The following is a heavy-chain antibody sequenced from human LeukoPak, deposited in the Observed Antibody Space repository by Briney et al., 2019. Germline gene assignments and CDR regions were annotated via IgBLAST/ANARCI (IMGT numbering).Heavy chain of an antibody. CDR3: ARVRYCTSTSCPDFDC. V-gene: IGHV1-24*01. CDR1: GYTLTELS. Sequence: GASVKVSCKVSGYTLTELSMHWVRQAPGKGLEWMGGFDPEDGETIYVQKFQGRVTMTEDTSTDTAYMELSSLRSEDTAVYSCARVRYCTSTSCPDFDCWGQGTLVTVSS. D-gene: IGHD2-2*01. J-gene: IGHJ4*02. CDR2: FDPEDGET.